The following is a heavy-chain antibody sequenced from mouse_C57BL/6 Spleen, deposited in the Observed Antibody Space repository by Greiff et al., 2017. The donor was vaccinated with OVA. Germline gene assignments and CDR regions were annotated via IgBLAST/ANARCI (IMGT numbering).Heavy chain of an antibody. V-gene: IGHV5-4*01. J-gene: IGHJ2*01. D-gene: IGHD3-2*02. CDR3: ARGGDSSGLYYFDY. CDR1: GFTFSSYA. Sequence: EVQLVESGGGLVKPGGSLKLSCAASGFTFSSYAMSWVRQTPEKRLEWVATISDGGSYTYYPDNVKGRFTISRDNAKNNLYLQMSHLKSEDTAMYYCARGGDSSGLYYFDYWGQGTTLTVSS. CDR2: ISDGGSYT.